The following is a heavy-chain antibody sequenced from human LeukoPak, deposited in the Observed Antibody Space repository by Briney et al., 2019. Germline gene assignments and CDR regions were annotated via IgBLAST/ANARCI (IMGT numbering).Heavy chain of an antibody. J-gene: IGHJ4*02. D-gene: IGHD6-19*01. V-gene: IGHV3-30*13. CDR1: GFAFSGFG. CDR2: ISKDGSHE. Sequence: GGSLRLSCAASGFAFSGFGMHWVRQPPGKGLEWVSLISKDGSHEFYADSVKGRLTISRDNFKNSLFLDMASLGPEDTAVYYCARDWFESGWHLDYWGQGALVTVSS. CDR3: ARDWFESGWHLDY.